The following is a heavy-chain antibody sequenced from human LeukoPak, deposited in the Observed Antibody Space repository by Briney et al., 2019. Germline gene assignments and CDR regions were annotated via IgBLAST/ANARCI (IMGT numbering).Heavy chain of an antibody. J-gene: IGHJ4*02. D-gene: IGHD4-11*01. CDR1: GVSISSYY. V-gene: IGHV4-59*13. CDR2: ISCSGST. CDR3: ARTGGYSSPLGF. Sequence: SETLSLTCTVSGVSISSYYWSWIRQPPGTGLEWIGYISCSGSTNYNPSLKSRVTISVDTSKTQFSLKLTSVPAADTATYYCARTGGYSSPLGFWGQGTLVTVSS.